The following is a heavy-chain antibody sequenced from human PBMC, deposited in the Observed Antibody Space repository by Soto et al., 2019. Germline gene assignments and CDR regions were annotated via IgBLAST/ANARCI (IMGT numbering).Heavy chain of an antibody. CDR1: GFTFSGYA. Sequence: GGSLRLSCAASGFTFSGYAMSWVRQAPGKGLEWVSAISGSGGSTYYADSVKGRFTISRDNSKNTLYLQMNSLRAEDTAVYYCAKAGIVLVPAAMVLDYWGQGTLVTVSS. J-gene: IGHJ4*02. D-gene: IGHD2-2*01. V-gene: IGHV3-23*01. CDR3: AKAGIVLVPAAMVLDY. CDR2: ISGSGGST.